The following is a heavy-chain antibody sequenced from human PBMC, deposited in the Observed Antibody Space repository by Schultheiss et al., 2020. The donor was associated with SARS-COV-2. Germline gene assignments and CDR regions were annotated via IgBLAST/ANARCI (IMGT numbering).Heavy chain of an antibody. CDR1: GGSFSGYY. Sequence: SETLSLTCAVYGGSFSGYYWGWIRQPPGKGLEWIGTIYYSGTTYYNPSLKSRITISVDTSKNQFSLKLNSVTAADTAVYYCARAGSYDLFASSLDWFDPWGQGTLVTVSS. CDR3: ARAGSYDLFASSLDWFDP. J-gene: IGHJ5*02. V-gene: IGHV4-34*01. CDR2: IYYSGTT. D-gene: IGHD3-9*01.